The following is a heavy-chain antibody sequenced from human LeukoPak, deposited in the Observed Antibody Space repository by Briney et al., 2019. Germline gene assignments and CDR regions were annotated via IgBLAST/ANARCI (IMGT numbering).Heavy chain of an antibody. Sequence: ASVKVSCKASGYTFTSYYIHWVRQAPGQGLEWMGLINPSGGSTNYAQKFQGRVTMTRDTSTSTVYMELSSLRSEDTAVFYCASGAYSYYYMDVWGKGTTVTISS. CDR3: ASGAYSYYYMDV. D-gene: IGHD1-26*01. J-gene: IGHJ6*03. V-gene: IGHV1-46*01. CDR1: GYTFTSYY. CDR2: INPSGGST.